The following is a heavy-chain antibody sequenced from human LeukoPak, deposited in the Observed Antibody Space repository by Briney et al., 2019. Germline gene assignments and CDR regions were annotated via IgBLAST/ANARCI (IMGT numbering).Heavy chain of an antibody. CDR3: ARDGLPATVANWFDL. CDR1: GFTFNNYT. D-gene: IGHD2-15*01. Sequence: GGSLRLSCAASGFTFNNYTMNWVRQAPGKGLEWVSSISRNGIYIKYVDSVKGRFTVSRDNAKNSLYLQMNSLRAEDTAVYYCARDGLPATVANWFDLWGQGTLVTVSS. CDR2: ISRNGIYI. J-gene: IGHJ5*02. V-gene: IGHV3-21*01.